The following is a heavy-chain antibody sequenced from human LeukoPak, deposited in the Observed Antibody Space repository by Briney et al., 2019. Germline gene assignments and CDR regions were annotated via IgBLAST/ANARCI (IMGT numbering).Heavy chain of an antibody. V-gene: IGHV3-11*06. CDR3: HCSSTSCRGH. Sequence: PGGSLRLSCAASGFTFSDYYMSWIRQAPGKGLEWVSYISSSSSYTNYADSVKGRFTISRDSAKNSLYLQMNSLRAEDTAVYYCHCSSTSCRGHWGQGTLVTVSS. CDR2: ISSSSSYT. D-gene: IGHD2-2*01. J-gene: IGHJ4*02. CDR1: GFTFSDYY.